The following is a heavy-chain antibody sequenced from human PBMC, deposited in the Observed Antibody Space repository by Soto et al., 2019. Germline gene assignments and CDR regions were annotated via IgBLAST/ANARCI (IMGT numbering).Heavy chain of an antibody. J-gene: IGHJ4*02. CDR2: ISYDGSNK. V-gene: IGHV3-30*18. CDR1: GFTFSSYG. CDR3: AKLGSSSSSHVVDY. Sequence: GGSLRLSCAASGFTFSSYGMHWVRQAPGKGLEWVAVISYDGSNKYYADSVKGRFTISRDNSKNTLYLQMNSLRAEDTAVYYCAKLGSSSSSHVVDYWGQGTLVTVSS. D-gene: IGHD6-6*01.